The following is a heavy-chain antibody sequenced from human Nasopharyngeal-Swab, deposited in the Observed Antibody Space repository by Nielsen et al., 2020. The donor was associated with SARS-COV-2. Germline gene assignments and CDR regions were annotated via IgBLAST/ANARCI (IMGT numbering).Heavy chain of an antibody. CDR1: GYTFTSYA. J-gene: IGHJ4*02. V-gene: IGHV7-4-1*02. D-gene: IGHD3-9*01. Sequence: ASVKVSCKASGYTFTSYAMNWVRQAPGQGLEWMGWINTNTGNPTYAQGFTGRFVFSLDTSVSTAYLQISSLKAEDTAVYYCARVSYDILTGYWGFDYWGQGTLDTVAS. CDR2: INTNTGNP. CDR3: ARVSYDILTGYWGFDY.